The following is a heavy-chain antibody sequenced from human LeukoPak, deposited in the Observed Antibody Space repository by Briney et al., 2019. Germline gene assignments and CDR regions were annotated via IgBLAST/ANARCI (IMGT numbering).Heavy chain of an antibody. V-gene: IGHV4-30-4*08. D-gene: IGHD2-2*02. CDR3: ARHCSSTSCYSGLDY. J-gene: IGHJ4*02. Sequence: SETLSLTCTVSGGSISSGDYYWSWIRLPPGKGLEWIGYIYYSGSTYYNPSLKSRVTISVDTSKNQFSLKLSSVTAADTAVYYCARHCSSTSCYSGLDYWGQGTLVTVSS. CDR1: GGSISSGDYY. CDR2: IYYSGST.